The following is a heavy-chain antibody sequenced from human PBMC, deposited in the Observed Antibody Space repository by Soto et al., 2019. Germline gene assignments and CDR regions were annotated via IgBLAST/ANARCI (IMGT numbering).Heavy chain of an antibody. CDR1: GFILNTFS. CDR3: ARAWTYARC. CDR2: IKEDGNEE. Sequence: EVQLVESGGGLGQPGGSLRLSCVASGFILNTFSMGWVRQAPGKGLEWVANIKEDGNEENYLDSVKGRFPISRDNARNSLSLQMNSLRAEDTAIYYCARAWTYARCWGRGTLVTVSS. V-gene: IGHV3-7*04. J-gene: IGHJ4*02. D-gene: IGHD1-7*01.